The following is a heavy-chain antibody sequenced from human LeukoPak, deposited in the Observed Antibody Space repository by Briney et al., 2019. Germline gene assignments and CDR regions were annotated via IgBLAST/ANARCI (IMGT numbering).Heavy chain of an antibody. CDR3: ARERSTSSRNWFDP. CDR2: ISSSGSTI. V-gene: IGHV3-11*01. Sequence: GGSLRLSCAASGFTFSDYYMSWIRQAPGKGLEWVSYISSSGSTIYYADSVKGRFTISRDNAKNSLYLQMNSLSAEDTAVYYCARERSTSSRNWFDPWGQGTLVTVSS. CDR1: GFTFSDYY. D-gene: IGHD2-2*01. J-gene: IGHJ5*02.